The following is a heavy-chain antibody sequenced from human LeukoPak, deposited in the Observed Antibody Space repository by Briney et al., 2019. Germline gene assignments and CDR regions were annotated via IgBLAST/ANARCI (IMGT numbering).Heavy chain of an antibody. J-gene: IGHJ6*03. CDR2: INGDGSRT. Sequence: PGGSLRLSCAVSGFTFSRYWMHWVRQAPGKGLVWVSRINGDGSRTTYADSVRGRFTISRDNAENTLYLQMNSLRAEDTAVYYCARDRDDFWYYYYMDVWGKGTTVTVSS. V-gene: IGHV3-74*01. CDR1: GFTFSRYW. CDR3: ARDRDDFWYYYYMDV. D-gene: IGHD3-3*01.